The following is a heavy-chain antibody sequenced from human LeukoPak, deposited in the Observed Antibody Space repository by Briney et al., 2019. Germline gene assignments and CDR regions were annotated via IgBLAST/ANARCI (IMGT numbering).Heavy chain of an antibody. D-gene: IGHD3-22*01. CDR3: AKRGVVIRVILVGFHKEAYYFDS. CDR1: GITLSNYG. J-gene: IGHJ4*02. CDR2: ISGSGGNT. Sequence: GGSLRLSCAVSGITLSNYGMSWVRQAPGKGLEWVAGISGSGGNTKYADSVKGRFTIPRDNPKNALYLQINSLRVEDTAVYFCAKRGVVIRVILVGFHKEAYYFDSWGQGALVTVSS. V-gene: IGHV3-23*01.